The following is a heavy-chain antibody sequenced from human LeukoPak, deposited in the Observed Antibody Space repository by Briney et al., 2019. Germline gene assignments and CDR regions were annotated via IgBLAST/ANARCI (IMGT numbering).Heavy chain of an antibody. D-gene: IGHD2-21*02. J-gene: IGHJ6*03. CDR3: ARGLSDVVTENYYMDV. Sequence: ASVKVSCKTSGYTFTSYGINWVRQAPGQGLEWMGWISAYNGYTNYAQKLQGRVTMTTDTSTSTAYMELSSLRSEDTAVYYCARGLSDVVTENYYMDVWGKGTTVTVSS. CDR1: GYTFTSYG. V-gene: IGHV1-18*01. CDR2: ISAYNGYT.